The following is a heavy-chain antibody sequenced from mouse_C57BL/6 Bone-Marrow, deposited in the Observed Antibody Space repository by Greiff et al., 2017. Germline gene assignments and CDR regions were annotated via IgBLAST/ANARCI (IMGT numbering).Heavy chain of an antibody. J-gene: IGHJ1*03. CDR3: AGSLYYGYDPYWYCDV. CDR1: GYTFTSYG. Sequence: VQLQQSGAELVRPGSSVKMSCKTSGYTFTSYGINWVKQRPGQGLEWIGYIYLGNGYTEYNEKFKGKATLTSDTSSSTAYMQLSSLTSEDSAIYVCAGSLYYGYDPYWYCDVWGTGTTVTVSS. CDR2: IYLGNGYT. D-gene: IGHD2-2*01. V-gene: IGHV1-58*01.